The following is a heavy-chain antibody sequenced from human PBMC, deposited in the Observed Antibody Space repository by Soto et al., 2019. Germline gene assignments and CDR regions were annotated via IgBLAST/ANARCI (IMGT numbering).Heavy chain of an antibody. CDR2: IIPIFGTA. V-gene: IGHV1-69*13. CDR3: CTWIQLWLHAFDI. J-gene: IGHJ3*02. Sequence: ASVKVSCKASGGTFSSYAISWVRQAPGQGLEWMGGIIPIFGTANYAQKFQGRVTITADESTGTAYMELSSLRSEDTAVYYCCTWIQLWLHAFDIWGQGTMVTVSS. CDR1: GGTFSSYA. D-gene: IGHD5-18*01.